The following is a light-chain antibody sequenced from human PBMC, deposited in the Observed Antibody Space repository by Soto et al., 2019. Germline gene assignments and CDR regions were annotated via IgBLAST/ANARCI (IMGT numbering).Light chain of an antibody. CDR1: PGIRND. V-gene: IGKV1-17*01. CDR3: QQRNSYPRT. Sequence: DIQMTQSPSSLSASVGDRVTITCRASPGIRNDLDWYQQRPGKAPKRLIHTASNLQSGVPSRFSGSGSGTEFTLTTSSLQPEDFATDYCQQRNSYPRTFGQGTKVEIK. J-gene: IGKJ1*01. CDR2: TAS.